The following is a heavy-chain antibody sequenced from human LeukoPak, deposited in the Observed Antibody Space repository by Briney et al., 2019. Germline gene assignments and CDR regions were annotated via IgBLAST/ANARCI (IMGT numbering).Heavy chain of an antibody. CDR1: GFTFSSYA. CDR3: AKDLVGIAQPNFFDY. J-gene: IGHJ4*02. CDR2: LSGSGGST. Sequence: GGSLRLSCAASGFTFSSYAMHWVRQAPGKGLEWVSALSGSGGSTYYADSVKGRFTISRDNSKNTLYLQMNSLRAEDTAVYYCAKDLVGIAQPNFFDYWGQGTLVTVSS. D-gene: IGHD6-13*01. V-gene: IGHV3-23*01.